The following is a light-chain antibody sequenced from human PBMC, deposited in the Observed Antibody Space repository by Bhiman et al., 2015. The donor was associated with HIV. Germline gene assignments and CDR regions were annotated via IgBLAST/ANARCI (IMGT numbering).Light chain of an antibody. CDR1: SLRNYY. V-gene: IGLV3-19*01. CDR3: QVWDSSSVV. Sequence: SSELTQDPAVSVALGQTVRITCHGDSLRNYYASWYQQKPGQAPVLVIYGNNNRPSGIPERFSGSNSGNTATLTISRVEAGDEADYYCQVWDSSSVVFGGGTKLTVL. CDR2: GNN. J-gene: IGLJ2*01.